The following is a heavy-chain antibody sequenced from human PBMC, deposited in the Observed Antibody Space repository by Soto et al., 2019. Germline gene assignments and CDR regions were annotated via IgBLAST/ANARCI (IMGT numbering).Heavy chain of an antibody. CDR3: ASDSPPPSE. D-gene: IGHD3-3*01. CDR1: GYTFTSYH. J-gene: IGHJ4*02. Sequence: QVQLVQSGAAVKKPGASVKVSCKASGYTFTSYHITWVRQAPGQGLEWLGWISADNGNTNYAQKLQGRVTMTTATSTRTDYMALRSLRSDDTAVYYCASDSPPPSEWGQGTLVTVSS. CDR2: ISADNGNT. V-gene: IGHV1-18*01.